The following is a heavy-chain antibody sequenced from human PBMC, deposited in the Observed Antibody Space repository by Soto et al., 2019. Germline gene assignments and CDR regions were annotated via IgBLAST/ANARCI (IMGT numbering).Heavy chain of an antibody. D-gene: IGHD3-10*01. Sequence: QVQLVQSGAEVKKPGASVKVSCKASGYTFTSYDINWVRQATGQGLEWMGWMNPNSGNTGYAQKFQGRVTMTRNTSISTAYMEPSSLRSEDTAVYYCARLYYGSGSPQLLGDTFDYWGQGTLVTVSS. V-gene: IGHV1-8*01. CDR3: ARLYYGSGSPQLLGDTFDY. CDR2: MNPNSGNT. J-gene: IGHJ4*02. CDR1: GYTFTSYD.